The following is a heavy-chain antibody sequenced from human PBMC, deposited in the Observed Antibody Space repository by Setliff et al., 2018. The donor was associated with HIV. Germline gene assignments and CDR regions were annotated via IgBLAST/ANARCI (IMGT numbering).Heavy chain of an antibody. Sequence: SVKVSCKASGYTSSSYAIDWVRQAPGQGLEWMGGIIPVYGTPKYAQKMQGRVTITTDTSTNTAYMELRSLRSDDTAVYYCARGYGALDIWGQGTMVTVSS. CDR2: IIPVYGTP. J-gene: IGHJ3*02. CDR1: GYTSSSYA. D-gene: IGHD4-17*01. CDR3: ARGYGALDI. V-gene: IGHV1-69*05.